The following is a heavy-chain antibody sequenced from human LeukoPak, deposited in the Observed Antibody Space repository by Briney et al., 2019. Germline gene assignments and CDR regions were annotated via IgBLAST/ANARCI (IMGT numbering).Heavy chain of an antibody. CDR1: GGSIGDYY. CDR3: SRLSSDYYETSNYFYYMDV. CDR2: ISYTGST. Sequence: PSETLSLTCSVSGGSIGDYYWTWVRQPPGKGLEWTGYISYTGSTSYYPSLKSRVTISIDTYRKKFSLELTSVTAADTAVYYCSRLSSDYYETSNYFYYMDVWGKGTTVTVSS. V-gene: IGHV4-59*08. D-gene: IGHD3-22*01. J-gene: IGHJ6*03.